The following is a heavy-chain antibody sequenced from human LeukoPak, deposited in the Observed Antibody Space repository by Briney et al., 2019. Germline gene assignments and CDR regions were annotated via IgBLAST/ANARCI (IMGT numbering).Heavy chain of an antibody. V-gene: IGHV3-21*01. CDR1: GFTFSSYS. CDR2: ISSSSSYI. Sequence: PGGSLRLSCAASGFTFSSYSMNWVRQAPGKGLEWVSSISSSSSYIYYADSVKGRFTISRDNAKNSLYLQMNSLRAEDTAVYYCARPYCSGGSCYFYCYGMDVWGQGTTVTVSS. D-gene: IGHD2-15*01. J-gene: IGHJ6*02. CDR3: ARPYCSGGSCYFYCYGMDV.